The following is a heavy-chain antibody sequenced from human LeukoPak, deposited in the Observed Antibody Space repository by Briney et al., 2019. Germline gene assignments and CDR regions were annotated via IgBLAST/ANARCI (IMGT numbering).Heavy chain of an antibody. Sequence: SGTLSLTCAVSGGSISSNWWSWVRQPPGKGLEWIGEIYHSGSTNYNPSLKSRVTISVDKSKNQLSLKLSSVTAADTAVYYCAVLYGSRYDYWGQGTLVTVSS. J-gene: IGHJ4*02. V-gene: IGHV4-4*02. CDR2: IYHSGST. CDR3: AVLYGSRYDY. CDR1: GGSISSNW. D-gene: IGHD3-10*01.